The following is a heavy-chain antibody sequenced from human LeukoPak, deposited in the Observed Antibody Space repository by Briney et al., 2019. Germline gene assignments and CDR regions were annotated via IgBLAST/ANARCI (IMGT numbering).Heavy chain of an antibody. CDR3: ARDLTVGPIFTDY. J-gene: IGHJ4*02. V-gene: IGHV3-11*06. D-gene: IGHD1-26*01. CDR2: IDRSGTYT. Sequence: GGSLRLSCAASGFTVSDYYMNWIRQAPGKGLEWVSYIDRSGTYTNYADSVKGRFTISRDNAKNSLYLQMNSPRAEDTAVYYCARDLTVGPIFTDYWGQGTLVTVSS. CDR1: GFTVSDYY.